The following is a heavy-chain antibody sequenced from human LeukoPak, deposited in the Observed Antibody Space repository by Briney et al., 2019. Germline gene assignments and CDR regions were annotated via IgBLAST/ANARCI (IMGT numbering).Heavy chain of an antibody. D-gene: IGHD3-22*01. CDR1: GSTFSRYW. Sequence: GGSLRLSCAASGSTFSRYWMSWVRQAPGKGLECVANIKEDGSEKYYVDSVKGRFTISRDNAKSSLYLQMNSLRAEDTAVYYCARDWLAGNPYHAFDLWGKGTMVTVSS. CDR2: IKEDGSEK. J-gene: IGHJ3*01. V-gene: IGHV3-7*01. CDR3: ARDWLAGNPYHAFDL.